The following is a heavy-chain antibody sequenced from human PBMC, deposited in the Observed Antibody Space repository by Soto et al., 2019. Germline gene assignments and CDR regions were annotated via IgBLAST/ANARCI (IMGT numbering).Heavy chain of an antibody. CDR2: ISAYNGNT. D-gene: IGHD3-3*01. J-gene: IGHJ4*02. V-gene: IGHV1-18*04. CDR1: GYTFTSYG. Sequence: ASVKVSCKASGYTFTSYGISWVRQAPGQGLEWMGWISAYNGNTNYAQKLQGRVTMTTDTSTSTAYMELRSLRSDDTAVYYCARDGTYYDFWSGYFSPPPLDYWGQGTLVTVSS. CDR3: ARDGTYYDFWSGYFSPPPLDY.